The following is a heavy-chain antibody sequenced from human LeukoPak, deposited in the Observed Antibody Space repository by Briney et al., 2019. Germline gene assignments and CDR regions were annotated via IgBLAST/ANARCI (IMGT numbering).Heavy chain of an antibody. Sequence: ASVKVSCKASENTFTNYYMHWVRQAPGQGLEWLGIINPNGDRTNYARTFQGRVTMTRDTSTTTVYMELSSLRSEDTAVYYCVRDMSTRVTPISYAFDVWGQGTMVTVSS. J-gene: IGHJ3*01. CDR1: ENTFTNYY. CDR2: INPNGDRT. V-gene: IGHV1-46*01. CDR3: VRDMSTRVTPISYAFDV. D-gene: IGHD4-23*01.